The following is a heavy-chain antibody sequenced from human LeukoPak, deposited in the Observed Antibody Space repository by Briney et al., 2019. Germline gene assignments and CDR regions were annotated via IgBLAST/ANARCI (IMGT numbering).Heavy chain of an antibody. CDR1: GFTFSSYS. J-gene: IGHJ4*02. V-gene: IGHV3-21*01. Sequence: KPGGSLRLSCAASGFTFSSYSMNWVRQAPGKGLEWVSSIGSSSSYIYYADSVKGRFTISRDNAKNSLYLQMNSLRAEDTAVYYCARDSYGDYANAYWGQGTLVTVSS. CDR3: ARDSYGDYANAY. D-gene: IGHD4-17*01. CDR2: IGSSSSYI.